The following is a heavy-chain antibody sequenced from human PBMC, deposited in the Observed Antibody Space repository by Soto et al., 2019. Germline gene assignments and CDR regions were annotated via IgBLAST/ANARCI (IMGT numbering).Heavy chain of an antibody. V-gene: IGHV4-59*01. CDR2: IYYSGST. J-gene: IGHJ6*02. CDR3: ARVGGYYGMDV. CDR1: GGSISSYY. D-gene: IGHD3-16*01. Sequence: SETLSLTCTVSGGSISSYYWSWIRQPPGKGLEWIGYIYYSGSTNYNPSLKSRVTISVDTSKNQFSLKLSSVTAADTAVYYCARVGGYYGMDVWGQGTTVTVSS.